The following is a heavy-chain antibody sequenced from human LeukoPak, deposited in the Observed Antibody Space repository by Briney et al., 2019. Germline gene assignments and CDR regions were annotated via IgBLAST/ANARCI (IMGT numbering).Heavy chain of an antibody. D-gene: IGHD4-23*01. CDR2: INHSGST. CDR1: GGSFSGYY. Sequence: PSETLSLTCAVYGGSFSGYYWSWIRQPPGKGLEWIGEINHSGSTNYNPSLKSRVTISVDTSKNQFSLKLSSVTAADTAVYYCARTHYGGNSFYYFDYWGQGTLVTVSS. V-gene: IGHV4-34*01. J-gene: IGHJ4*02. CDR3: ARTHYGGNSFYYFDY.